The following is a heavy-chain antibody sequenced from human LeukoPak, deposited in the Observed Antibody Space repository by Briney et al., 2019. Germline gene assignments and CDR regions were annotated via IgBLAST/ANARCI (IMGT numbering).Heavy chain of an antibody. V-gene: IGHV1-24*01. CDR3: ATRLPRYCSGGSCYRSYYYYMDV. CDR1: GYTLTELS. Sequence: GASVKVSCKVSGYTLTELSMHWVRQAPGKGLEWMGGFDPEDGETIYAQKFQGGVTMTEDTSTDTAYMELSSLRSEDTAVYYCATRLPRYCSGGSCYRSYYYYMDVWGKGTTVTVSS. D-gene: IGHD2-15*01. CDR2: FDPEDGET. J-gene: IGHJ6*03.